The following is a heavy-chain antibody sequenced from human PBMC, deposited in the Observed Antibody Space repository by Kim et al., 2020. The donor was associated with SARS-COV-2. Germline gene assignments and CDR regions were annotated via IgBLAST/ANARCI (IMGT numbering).Heavy chain of an antibody. V-gene: IGHV3-7*03. CDR2: GSEK. Sequence: GSEKYYVDSVKGRFTISRDNAKNSLYLQMNSLRAEDTAVYYCAIEDGLDYWGQGTLVTVSS. CDR3: AIEDGLDY. J-gene: IGHJ4*02.